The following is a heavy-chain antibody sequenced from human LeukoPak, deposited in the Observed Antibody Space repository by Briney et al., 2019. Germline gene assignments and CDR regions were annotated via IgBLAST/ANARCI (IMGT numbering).Heavy chain of an antibody. Sequence: SETLSLTCTVSGGSISSYYWSWIRQPPGKGLEWIGYIYYGGSTNYNPSLKSRVTISVDTSKNQFSLKLTSVTAADTAVYYCARHSTVTYRFDYWGQGTLVTVSS. V-gene: IGHV4-59*08. D-gene: IGHD4-17*01. J-gene: IGHJ4*02. CDR2: IYYGGST. CDR3: ARHSTVTYRFDY. CDR1: GGSISSYY.